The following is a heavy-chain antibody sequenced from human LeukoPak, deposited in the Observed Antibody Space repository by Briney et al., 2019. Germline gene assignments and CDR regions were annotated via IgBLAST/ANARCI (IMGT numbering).Heavy chain of an antibody. Sequence: GGSLRLSCSASGFTVSTNYLSWVRQAPGKGLEWVSVIFSGGSTKYADSVKGRFTISRDISNNTLYLQMNSLRAEDTAIYYCARGQFDYWGRGTLVTVSS. CDR1: GFTVSTNY. CDR2: IFSGGST. V-gene: IGHV3-53*01. J-gene: IGHJ4*02. CDR3: ARGQFDY.